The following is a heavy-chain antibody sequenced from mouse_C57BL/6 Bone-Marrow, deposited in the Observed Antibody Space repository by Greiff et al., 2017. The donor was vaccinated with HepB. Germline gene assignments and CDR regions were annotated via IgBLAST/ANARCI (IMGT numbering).Heavy chain of an antibody. J-gene: IGHJ1*03. CDR1: GYTFTDYY. CDR3: ARWGPTFDV. Sequence: VQLQQSGAELVRPGASVKLSCKASGYTFTDYYINWVKQRPGQGLEWIARIYPGSGNTYYNEKFKGKATLTAEKSSSTAYMQLSSLTSEDSAVYFCARWGPTFDVWGTGTTVTVSS. V-gene: IGHV1-76*01. CDR2: IYPGSGNT.